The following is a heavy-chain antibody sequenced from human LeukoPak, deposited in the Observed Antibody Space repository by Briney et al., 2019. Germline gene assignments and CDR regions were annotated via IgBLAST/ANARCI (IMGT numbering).Heavy chain of an antibody. V-gene: IGHV3-30*04. J-gene: IGHJ4*02. CDR3: ARESYSSGEWGL. CDR1: SFTFSSYA. CDR2: ISYDGSNT. Sequence: GGSLRLSCAVSSFTFSSYAFHWVRQAPGQGLEWVAVISYDGSNTYYADSVKGRFTISRDNSKRTLYLEVNNLRVEDTAMFYCARESYSSGEWGLWGQGTLVTVSS. D-gene: IGHD6-19*01.